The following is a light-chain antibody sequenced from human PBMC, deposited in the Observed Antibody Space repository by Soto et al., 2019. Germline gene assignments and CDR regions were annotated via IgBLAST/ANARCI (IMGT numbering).Light chain of an antibody. CDR3: QQYYSTPWT. J-gene: IGKJ1*01. V-gene: IGKV4-1*01. Sequence: DIVMTQSPDSLAVSLGESATINCKSSQSVLYSADNKNYLAWYQQKPGQPPKLLIYWASTRESGVPDRFSGSGSGTDFTLNISSLQAEDVAVYYCQQYYSTPWTFGQGTNVEIK. CDR2: WAS. CDR1: QSVLYSADNKNY.